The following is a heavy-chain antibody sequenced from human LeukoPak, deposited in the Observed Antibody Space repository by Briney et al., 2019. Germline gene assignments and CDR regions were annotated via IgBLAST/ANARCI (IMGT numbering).Heavy chain of an antibody. CDR3: AKDHVDTVMADYFDY. Sequence: TGGSLRLSCAASGFTFSSYAMSWVRQAPGKGLEWVSAISGSGGSTYYADSVKGRFTISRDNSKNTLYLQMNSLRAEDAALYYCAKDHVDTVMADYFDYWGQGTLVTVSS. V-gene: IGHV3-23*01. CDR2: ISGSGGST. CDR1: GFTFSSYA. J-gene: IGHJ4*02. D-gene: IGHD5-18*01.